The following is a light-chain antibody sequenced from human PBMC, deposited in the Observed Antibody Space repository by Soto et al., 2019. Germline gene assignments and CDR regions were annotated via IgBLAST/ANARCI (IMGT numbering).Light chain of an antibody. CDR1: QSVSSN. V-gene: IGKV3-20*01. CDR3: QQYGSSPRT. Sequence: EIVLTQSPATLSLSPGERATLSCRASQSVSSNLAWYQQKPGQAPRLLIYGASTRATGIPARFSASGSGTEFTLTISRLEPEDFAVYYCQQYGSSPRTFGQGTKV. J-gene: IGKJ1*01. CDR2: GAS.